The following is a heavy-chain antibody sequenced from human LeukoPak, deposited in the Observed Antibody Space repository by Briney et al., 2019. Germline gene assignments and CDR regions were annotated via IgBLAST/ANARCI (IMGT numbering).Heavy chain of an antibody. CDR3: ATDRMVAKLRLYY. CDR1: GYTLTELS. D-gene: IGHD5-12*01. Sequence: ASVKVSCKVSGYTLTELSMHWVRQAPGKGLEWMGGFDPGDGETIYAQRFQGRVTMTEDTSTDTAYMELSSLRSEDTAVYYCATDRMVAKLRLYYWGQGTLVTVSS. CDR2: FDPGDGET. V-gene: IGHV1-24*01. J-gene: IGHJ4*02.